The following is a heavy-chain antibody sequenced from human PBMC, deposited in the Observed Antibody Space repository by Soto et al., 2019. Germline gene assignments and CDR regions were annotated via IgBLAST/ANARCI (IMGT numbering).Heavy chain of an antibody. J-gene: IGHJ4*02. Sequence: PGGSLRLSRVTSRFTFSDFYMTWIRQAAGKGLEWLSYISPKCKYREYADTVKGRHTISRDNAKKSLYLEMKSLRGDDTAVYYCVRGGGGGQFDSWGQGTLVTVSS. CDR1: RFTFSDFY. V-gene: IGHV3-11*06. CDR3: VRGGGGGQFDS. CDR2: ISPKCKYR. D-gene: IGHD2-21*01.